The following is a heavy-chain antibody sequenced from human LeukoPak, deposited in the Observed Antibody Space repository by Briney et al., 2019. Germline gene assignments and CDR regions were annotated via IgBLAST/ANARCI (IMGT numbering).Heavy chain of an antibody. D-gene: IGHD6-19*01. V-gene: IGHV3-7*01. J-gene: IGHJ4*02. CDR1: GFTFSSYW. CDR2: IKQDGSEK. Sequence: PGGSLRLSCAASGFTFSSYWMSWVRQAPEKGLEWVANIKQDGSEKNYVDSVKGRFTISRDNAKNSLYLQMNSLRAEDTAVYYCARVPLHSSGWIFDYWGQGILVTVSS. CDR3: ARVPLHSSGWIFDY.